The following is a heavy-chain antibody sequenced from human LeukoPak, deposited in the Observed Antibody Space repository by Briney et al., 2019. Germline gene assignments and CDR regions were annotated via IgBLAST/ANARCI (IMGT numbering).Heavy chain of an antibody. CDR2: MNPNSGNT. CDR3: ARVNSPDYGFYYYYGMDV. D-gene: IGHD3-16*01. Sequence: ASVKVSCKASGYTFTSYDINWVRQATGQGLEWMGWMNPNSGNTGYAQKFQGRVTMTRNTSISTAYMELSSLRSEDTAVYYCARVNSPDYGFYYYYGMDVWGQGTTVTVSS. CDR1: GYTFTSYD. V-gene: IGHV1-8*01. J-gene: IGHJ6*02.